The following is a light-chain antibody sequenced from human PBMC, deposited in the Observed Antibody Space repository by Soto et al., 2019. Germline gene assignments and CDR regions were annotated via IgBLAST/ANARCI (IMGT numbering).Light chain of an antibody. CDR1: QSVRDRY. CDR3: QQYGSSPET. CDR2: DTS. Sequence: ENMLTQSPGTLSLSPGERATLSCRASQSVRDRYLAWYQQKPGQAPSLLIYDTSTRATGVPDRFSGSGSGTDFALTISRVEPEDFAIYFCQQYGSSPETFGQGTKVDIK. V-gene: IGKV3-20*01. J-gene: IGKJ1*01.